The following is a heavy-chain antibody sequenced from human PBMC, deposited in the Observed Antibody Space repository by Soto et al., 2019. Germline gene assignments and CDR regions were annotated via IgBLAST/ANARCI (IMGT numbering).Heavy chain of an antibody. J-gene: IGHJ4*02. Sequence: GGSLRVSCAASGFTYSRYSMNWVRQAPGKGLEWVSSISSTTNYIYYADSMEGRFTVTRDTAKNSVYLDMNSLSAEDTAVYYCARDSEDLTSNFDYWGQGTLVTVPQ. CDR1: GFTYSRYS. CDR3: ARDSEDLTSNFDY. CDR2: ISSTTNYI. V-gene: IGHV3-21*01.